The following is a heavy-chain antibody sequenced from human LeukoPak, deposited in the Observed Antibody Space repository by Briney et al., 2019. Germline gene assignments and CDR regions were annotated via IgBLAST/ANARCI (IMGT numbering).Heavy chain of an antibody. J-gene: IGHJ4*02. CDR1: GFTFSSFA. V-gene: IGHV3-23*01. CDR2: ISGTGGST. D-gene: IGHD4-17*01. Sequence: PGGSLRLSCAASGFTFSSFAMSWVRQAPGKGLEWVSGISGTGGSTYYADSVKGRFTISRDNSKNTLYLQMNSLRAEGTAVYYCAKDVPDYGDYYIGPDWGQGTLVTVSS. CDR3: AKDVPDYGDYYIGPD.